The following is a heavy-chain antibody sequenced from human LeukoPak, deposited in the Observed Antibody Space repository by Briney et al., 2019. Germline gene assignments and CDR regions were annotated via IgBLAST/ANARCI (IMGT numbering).Heavy chain of an antibody. V-gene: IGHV3-23*01. D-gene: IGHD5-18*01. CDR2: ISGSGGST. CDR3: ATQGAMVYYYYMDV. Sequence: GGSLRLSCAASGFTFSSYAMSWVRQAPGKGLEWVSAISGSGGSTYYADSVKGRFTISRDNTMNTLYLQMNSLRAEETAVYYCATQGAMVYYYYMDVWGKGTTVTVSS. CDR1: GFTFSSYA. J-gene: IGHJ6*03.